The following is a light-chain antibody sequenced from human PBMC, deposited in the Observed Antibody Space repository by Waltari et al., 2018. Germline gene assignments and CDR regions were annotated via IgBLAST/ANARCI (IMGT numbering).Light chain of an antibody. CDR2: SAF. V-gene: IGKV3-15*01. Sequence: EIVMTQSPATLYVSSGERATLYYRASQTVGSNLAWYQQKPGQAPRLLIYSAFTRDTGIPPRFSGRGSGTEFTLTISSLQSEDFAVYYCQQYNDWPQTFGQGTKVEIK. CDR3: QQYNDWPQT. CDR1: QTVGSN. J-gene: IGKJ1*01.